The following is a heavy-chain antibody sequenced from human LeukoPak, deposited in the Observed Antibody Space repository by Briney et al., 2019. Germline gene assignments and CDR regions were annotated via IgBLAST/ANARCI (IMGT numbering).Heavy chain of an antibody. CDR3: ACTAYYYYYLDV. J-gene: IGHJ6*03. CDR2: VSGSGDNT. CDR1: GFTFSSHA. V-gene: IGHV3-23*01. D-gene: IGHD5-18*01. Sequence: GRSLRLSCAASGFTFSSHAMSWVRQAPGDGLEWVSAVSGSGDNTYYADSVKGRFTISRDNSKNTLYLHMSSLRAENTAVYYCACTAYYYYYLDVWGKGTTVTVSS.